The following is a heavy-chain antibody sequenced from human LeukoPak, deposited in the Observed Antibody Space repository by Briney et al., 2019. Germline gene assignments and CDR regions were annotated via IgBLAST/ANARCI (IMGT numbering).Heavy chain of an antibody. CDR3: ATAAGYCSSTSCYGRPFDY. D-gene: IGHD2-2*01. V-gene: IGHV3-21*01. Sequence: GGSLRLSCAASGFTFGSYSMNWVRQAPGKGLEWVSSISSSSSYIYYADSVKGRFTISRDNAKNSLYLQMNSLRAEDTAVYYCATAAGYCSSTSCYGRPFDYWGQGTLVTVSS. CDR2: ISSSSSYI. CDR1: GFTFGSYS. J-gene: IGHJ4*02.